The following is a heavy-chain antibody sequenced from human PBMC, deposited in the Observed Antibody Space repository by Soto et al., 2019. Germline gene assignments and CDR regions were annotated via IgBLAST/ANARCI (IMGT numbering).Heavy chain of an antibody. CDR2: IYYSGST. CDR1: GGSISSGGYY. D-gene: IGHD6-6*01. Sequence: QVQLQESGPGLVKPSQTLSLTCTVSGGSISSGGYYWSWIRQHPGKGLEWIGYIYYSGSTYSNPSLKSRVTISVDTSKNQFSLKLSSVTAADTAVYYCARSGHSSSNPYYYYYYGMDVWGQGTTVTVSS. V-gene: IGHV4-31*03. J-gene: IGHJ6*02. CDR3: ARSGHSSSNPYYYYYYGMDV.